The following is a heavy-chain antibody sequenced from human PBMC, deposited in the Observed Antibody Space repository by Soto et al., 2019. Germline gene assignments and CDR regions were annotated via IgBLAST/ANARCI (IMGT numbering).Heavy chain of an antibody. D-gene: IGHD3-16*02. CDR3: ARGDYDYVWWSYRPFDY. Sequence: QVQLQESGPGLVKPSQTLSLTCTVSGGSISSGDYYWSWIRQPPGKGLECIGYIYYSGSTYYNPSLKSRVTISVDASKNQFPMKQSSVTAADTAVYYGARGDYDYVWWSYRPFDYWGQGTMVTVSS. CDR2: IYYSGST. V-gene: IGHV4-30-4*01. CDR1: GGSISSGDYY. J-gene: IGHJ4*02.